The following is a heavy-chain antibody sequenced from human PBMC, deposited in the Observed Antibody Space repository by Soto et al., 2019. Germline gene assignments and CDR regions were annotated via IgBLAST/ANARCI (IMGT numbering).Heavy chain of an antibody. D-gene: IGHD2-15*01. V-gene: IGHV3-30-3*01. CDR1: GFTFSSYA. Sequence: QVQLVESGGGVVQPGRSLRLSCAASGFTFSSYAMHWVRQAPGKGLEWVAVISYDGSNKYYADSVKARFTISRDNSKNTLYLQMNSLRAEDTAVYYCARGQNRAVVVVPGGMDVWGQGTTVTVSS. CDR3: ARGQNRAVVVVPGGMDV. CDR2: ISYDGSNK. J-gene: IGHJ6*02.